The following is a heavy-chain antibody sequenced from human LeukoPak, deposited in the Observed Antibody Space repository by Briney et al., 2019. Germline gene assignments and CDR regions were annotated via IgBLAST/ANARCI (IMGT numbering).Heavy chain of an antibody. V-gene: IGHV3-74*01. J-gene: IGHJ4*02. CDR3: AKDHYWSIDY. D-gene: IGHD3-3*01. CDR1: GFDFSSNW. CDR2: IKGDGIST. Sequence: GGSLRLSCAASGFDFSSNWMHWVRHAPGQGLVWVSRIKGDGISTNYADSVKGRFTISRYIAKNTLYLQMNSLRAEDTGVYYCAKDHYWSIDYWGRGTLVTVSS.